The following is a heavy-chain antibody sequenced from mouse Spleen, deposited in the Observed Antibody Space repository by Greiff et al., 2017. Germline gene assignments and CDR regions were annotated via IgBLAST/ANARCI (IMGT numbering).Heavy chain of an antibody. J-gene: IGHJ4*01. D-gene: IGHD2-5*01. CDR2: ISYSGST. CDR3: ARYSNGNYYAMDY. Sequence: EVHLVESGPGLAKPSQTLSLTCSVTGYSITSDYWNWIRKFPGNKLEYMGYISYSGSTYYNPSLKSRISITRDTSKNQYYLQLNSVTTEGTATYYCARYSNGNYYAMDYWGQGTSVTVSS. CDR1: GYSITSDY. V-gene: IGHV3-8*01.